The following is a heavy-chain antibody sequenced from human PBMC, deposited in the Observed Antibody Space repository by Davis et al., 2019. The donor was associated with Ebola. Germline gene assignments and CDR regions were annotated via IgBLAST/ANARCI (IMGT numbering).Heavy chain of an antibody. CDR2: MNPNSGNT. CDR1: GYTFTNYD. D-gene: IGHD4-17*01. Sequence: AASVKVSCKASGYTFTNYDVHWVRQGTGQGLEWIGWMNPNSGNTGYAQKFQGRVTMTRNTSITTAYMEVSSLTSEDTAVYYCATAFDRRHYGSWFDPWGQGTPVTVSS. J-gene: IGHJ5*02. V-gene: IGHV1-8*01. CDR3: ATAFDRRHYGSWFDP.